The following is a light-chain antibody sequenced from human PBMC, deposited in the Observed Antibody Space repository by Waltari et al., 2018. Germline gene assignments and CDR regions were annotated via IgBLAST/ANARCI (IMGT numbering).Light chain of an antibody. V-gene: IGLV3-19*01. CDR1: SLRTSY. CDR3: SSRNGRANQVV. CDR2: GKD. J-gene: IGLJ3*02. Sequence: SSELTQDPGVSVALGQTIRFTCHGDSLRTSYARWYQLKPGQAPVLVIYGKDKRPSGIPDRISGYSSGTTSSLTITGAQAEDEADYYCSSRNGRANQVVFAGGTKVTVL.